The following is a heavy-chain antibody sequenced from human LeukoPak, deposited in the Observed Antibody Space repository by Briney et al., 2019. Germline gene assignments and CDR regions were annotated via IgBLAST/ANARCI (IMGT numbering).Heavy chain of an antibody. Sequence: GGSLRLSCAASGFTFSSYAMSWVRQAPGKGLEWVSAISGSGGSTYYADSVEGRFTISRDNSKNTLYLQMNSLRAEDTAVYYCAKAPHRNRWLVKQYGMDVWGQGTTVTVSS. CDR2: ISGSGGST. J-gene: IGHJ6*02. CDR3: AKAPHRNRWLVKQYGMDV. CDR1: GFTFSSYA. D-gene: IGHD6-19*01. V-gene: IGHV3-23*01.